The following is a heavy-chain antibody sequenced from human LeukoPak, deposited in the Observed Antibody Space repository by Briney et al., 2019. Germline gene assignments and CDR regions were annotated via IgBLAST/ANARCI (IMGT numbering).Heavy chain of an antibody. J-gene: IGHJ4*02. Sequence: GSLRLSCAASGFTFSSYGMHWVRQAPGKGLEWVAVISYDGSNKYYADSVKGRFTISRDNSKNTLYLQMNSLRAEDTAVYYCAKVSGSYSLTLDYWGQGTLVTVSS. D-gene: IGHD3-10*01. CDR3: AKVSGSYSLTLDY. CDR2: ISYDGSNK. CDR1: GFTFSSYG. V-gene: IGHV3-30*18.